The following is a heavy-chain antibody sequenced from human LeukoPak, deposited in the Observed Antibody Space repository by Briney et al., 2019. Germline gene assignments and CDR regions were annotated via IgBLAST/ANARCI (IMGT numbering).Heavy chain of an antibody. J-gene: IGHJ4*02. D-gene: IGHD2-21*01. CDR3: AREFGVVFLDH. Sequence: GGSLRLSCAASGFTFSGYGMHWVRQAPGKGLEWVAVISRDGSNKYYADSVKGRFTISRDNSKNTLYLQMNSLRAEDTAVYYCAREFGVVFLDHWGQGTLVTVSS. CDR1: GFTFSGYG. V-gene: IGHV3-30-3*01. CDR2: ISRDGSNK.